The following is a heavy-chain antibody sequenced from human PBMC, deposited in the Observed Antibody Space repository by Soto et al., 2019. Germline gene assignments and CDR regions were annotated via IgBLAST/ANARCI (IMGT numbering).Heavy chain of an antibody. Sequence: PSETLSLTCTVSGGSISSYYWSWIRQPPGKGLEWIGYIYYSGSTNYNPSLKSRVTISVDTSKNQFSLKLSSVTAADTAVYYCARLVNSSSWSYWFDPWGQGTLVTVSP. CDR2: IYYSGST. D-gene: IGHD6-13*01. CDR3: ARLVNSSSWSYWFDP. CDR1: GGSISSYY. J-gene: IGHJ5*02. V-gene: IGHV4-59*08.